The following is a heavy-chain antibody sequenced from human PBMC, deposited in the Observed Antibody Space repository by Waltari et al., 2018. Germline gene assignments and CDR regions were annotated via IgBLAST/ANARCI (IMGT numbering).Heavy chain of an antibody. CDR3: ARSDNSVDWFDP. J-gene: IGHJ5*02. D-gene: IGHD1-20*01. CDR2: IYSGGST. CDR1: GFTVSSHY. Sequence: EVQLVESGGGLIQPGGSLRLSCAASGFTVSSHYMRWVRQAPGKGLVWVSVIYSGGSTYYADSVKGRFTISRDNSKNTLYLQMNSLRAEDTAVYYCARSDNSVDWFDPWGQGTLVTVSS. V-gene: IGHV3-53*01.